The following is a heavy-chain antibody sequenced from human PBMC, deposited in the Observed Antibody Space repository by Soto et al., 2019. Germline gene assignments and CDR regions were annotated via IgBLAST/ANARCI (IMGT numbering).Heavy chain of an antibody. CDR3: AKPAGYSSGWYDY. CDR2: ISTTGTM. CDR1: GFTVSNYD. D-gene: IGHD6-19*01. V-gene: IGHV3-48*01. Sequence: GGSLRLSCAASGFTVSNYDVTWVRQAPGKGLEWVSYISTTGTMFYADSVKGRFTISRDNSKNTLYLQMNSLRAEDTAVYYCAKPAGYSSGWYDYWGQGTLVTVSS. J-gene: IGHJ4*02.